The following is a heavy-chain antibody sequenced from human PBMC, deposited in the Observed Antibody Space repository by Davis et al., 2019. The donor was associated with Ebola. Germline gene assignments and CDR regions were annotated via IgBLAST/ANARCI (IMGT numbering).Heavy chain of an antibody. D-gene: IGHD3-10*01. Sequence: MPGGSLRLSCAVSGGSISSSNWWRWVRQPPGKGLEWIGEVYHSGSTNYNPSLKSRVTISVDTSKNQFSLKLSSVTAADTAVYYCATRKVRGVIITLNWFDPWGQGTLVTVSS. CDR1: GGSISSSNW. J-gene: IGHJ5*02. CDR3: ATRKVRGVIITLNWFDP. CDR2: VYHSGST. V-gene: IGHV4-4*02.